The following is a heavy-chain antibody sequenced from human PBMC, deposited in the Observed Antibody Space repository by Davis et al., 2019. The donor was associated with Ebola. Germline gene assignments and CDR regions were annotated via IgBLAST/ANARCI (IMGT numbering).Heavy chain of an antibody. Sequence: SVKVSCKASGGTFSSYAISWVRQAPGQGLEWLGGIIPIFGTANYAQKFQGRVTITADKSTSTAYMELSSLRSEDTAVYYCARLTRFLDQSIWFDPWGQGTLVTVSS. V-gene: IGHV1-69*06. CDR2: IIPIFGTA. D-gene: IGHD3-3*01. J-gene: IGHJ5*02. CDR3: ARLTRFLDQSIWFDP. CDR1: GGTFSSYA.